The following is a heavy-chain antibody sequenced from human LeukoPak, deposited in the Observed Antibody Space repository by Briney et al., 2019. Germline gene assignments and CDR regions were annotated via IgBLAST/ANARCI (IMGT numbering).Heavy chain of an antibody. CDR1: GGSLSGFC. J-gene: IGHJ2*01. D-gene: IGHD1-26*01. CDR2: IYNSGST. CDR3: AKQDGVVGATSGGFDI. Sequence: PSETLSLTCTVSGGSLSGFCWTWVRQPAGKGLEWIGRIYNSGSTNFNPSLRSRLTMSEDTSKNQLSLRLTSVTAADTAMYYCAKQDGVVGATSGGFDIWGRGILVTVSS. V-gene: IGHV4-4*07.